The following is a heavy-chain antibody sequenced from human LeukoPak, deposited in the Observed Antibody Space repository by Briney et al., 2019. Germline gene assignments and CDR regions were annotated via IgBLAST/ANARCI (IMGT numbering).Heavy chain of an antibody. CDR1: GFTFRNYG. CDR3: AKDQAVRTPGAFDI. Sequence: PGGSLRLSCAASGFTFRNYGMHWVRQATGKGLEWVSFIWSDGNNRFYADSVKGRFTISRDNSKNTLYLQMNSLRAEDTAVYYCAKDQAVRTPGAFDIWGQGTMVTVSS. V-gene: IGHV3-30*02. CDR2: IWSDGNNR. D-gene: IGHD2-2*01. J-gene: IGHJ3*02.